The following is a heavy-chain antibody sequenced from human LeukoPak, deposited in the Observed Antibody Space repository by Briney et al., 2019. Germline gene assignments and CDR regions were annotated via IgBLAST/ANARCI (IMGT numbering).Heavy chain of an antibody. J-gene: IGHJ5*02. V-gene: IGHV4-34*01. D-gene: IGHD5-12*01. CDR3: ARGRHSGYDYFSYWFDP. CDR2: INHSGST. Sequence: SETLSLTCAVYGGSFSGYYWSWIRQPPGKGLEWIGEINHSGSTNYNPSLKSRVTISVDTSKNQFSLKLSSVTAADTAVYYCARGRHSGYDYFSYWFDPWGQGTLVTVSS. CDR1: GGSFSGYY.